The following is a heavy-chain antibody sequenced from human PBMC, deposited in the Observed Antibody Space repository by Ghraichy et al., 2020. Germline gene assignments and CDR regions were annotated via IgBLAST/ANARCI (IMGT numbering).Heavy chain of an antibody. J-gene: IGHJ5*02. Sequence: SETLSLTCTVSGDYITSDGYYWTWIRQHPGKGLEWIGYIYHNGRTFYNPSLKSRISMSVDRSLNQFSLKLPSVTVADTAVYFCARGAGYSETVDPWGQGTLVTVSS. CDR2: IYHNGRT. CDR3: ARGAGYSETVDP. CDR1: GDYITSDGYY. V-gene: IGHV4-31*03. D-gene: IGHD1-26*01.